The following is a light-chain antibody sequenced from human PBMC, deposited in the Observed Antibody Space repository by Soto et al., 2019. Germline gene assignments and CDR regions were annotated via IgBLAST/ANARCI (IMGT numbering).Light chain of an antibody. CDR2: SVS. CDR3: QQSYRSPLT. V-gene: IGKV1-39*01. CDR1: QTISTY. J-gene: IGKJ2*01. Sequence: DIQMTQSPSSLSASVGDRVTITCRSSQTISTYLNWYQQKAGRGPKLLIFSVSSLKRGVPSRFTGSGSGTDFTLTISSLQPEDFATYYCQQSYRSPLTFGQGTRLE.